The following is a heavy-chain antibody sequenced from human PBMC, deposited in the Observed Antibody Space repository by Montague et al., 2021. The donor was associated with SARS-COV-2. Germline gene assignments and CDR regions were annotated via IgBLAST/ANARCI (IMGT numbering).Heavy chain of an antibody. CDR3: VGDHPYGGPRGAYDI. CDR1: GGSITGYY. J-gene: IGHJ3*02. V-gene: IGHV4-59*01. CDR2: IYDGGAV. D-gene: IGHD4-23*01. Sequence: SETLSLTCTVSGGSITGYYWSWLRRSPGKGLEWIAYIYDGGAVNYNPSLGSRVTISTDTSKNQLSLKVNSVTAADTAAYYCVGDHPYGGPRGAYDIWGQGTVVTVSS.